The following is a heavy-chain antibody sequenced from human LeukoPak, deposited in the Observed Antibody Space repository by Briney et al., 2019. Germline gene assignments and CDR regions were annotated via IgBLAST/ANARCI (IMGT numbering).Heavy chain of an antibody. D-gene: IGHD3-10*01. Sequence: PSETLSLTCTVSGGSISSGSYYWSWIRQPAGKGLEWLGRIYTSGSTNYNPSLKSRVTISVDTSKIQFSLKLSPVTAADTAVYYCARDSRVRGDTHYFDYWGQGTLVTVSS. CDR1: GGSISSGSYY. V-gene: IGHV4-61*02. J-gene: IGHJ4*02. CDR3: ARDSRVRGDTHYFDY. CDR2: IYTSGST.